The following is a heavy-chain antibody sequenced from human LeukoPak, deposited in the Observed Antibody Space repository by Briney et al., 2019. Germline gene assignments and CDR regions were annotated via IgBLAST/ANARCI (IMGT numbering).Heavy chain of an antibody. CDR3: ARDLSGIAGYTYGRGIDY. D-gene: IGHD5-18*01. CDR2: IKKDGSEK. Sequence: GGSLRLSCAASGFMFSSHWMSWVRQAPGKGLEWVANIKKDGSEKYYVDSVKGRFTISRDNAETSLYLQMNSLRAEDTAVYYCARDLSGIAGYTYGRGIDYWGQGTLVTVSS. CDR1: GFMFSSHW. J-gene: IGHJ4*02. V-gene: IGHV3-7*01.